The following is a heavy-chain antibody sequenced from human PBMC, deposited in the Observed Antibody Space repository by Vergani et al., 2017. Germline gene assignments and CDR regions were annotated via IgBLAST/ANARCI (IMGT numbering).Heavy chain of an antibody. Sequence: EVQLLESGGGLVQPGGSLRLTCAASEFTFSNYAMNWVRQAPGKGLEWVSGISGSGVSAYYTDSVKGRFTISRDNSKNMLFLQINNLRTEDTAIYYCAKQYFVAGNYLLDYWGQGTLVTVSS. CDR1: EFTFSNYA. CDR3: AKQYFVAGNYLLDY. CDR2: ISGSGVSA. J-gene: IGHJ4*02. V-gene: IGHV3-23*01. D-gene: IGHD3-9*01.